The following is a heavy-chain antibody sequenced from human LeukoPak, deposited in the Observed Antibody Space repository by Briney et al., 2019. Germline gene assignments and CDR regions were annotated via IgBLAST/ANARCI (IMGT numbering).Heavy chain of an antibody. CDR2: INHSGST. V-gene: IGHV4-34*01. Sequence: SETLSLTCAVYGGSFSGYYWSWIRQPPGKGLEWIGEINHSGSTNYNPSLKSRVTISVDTSKNQFSLKMSSVTAADTAVYYCARGVGATFGNWGQGTLVTVSS. J-gene: IGHJ4*02. CDR3: ARGVGATFGN. CDR1: GGSFSGYY. D-gene: IGHD1-26*01.